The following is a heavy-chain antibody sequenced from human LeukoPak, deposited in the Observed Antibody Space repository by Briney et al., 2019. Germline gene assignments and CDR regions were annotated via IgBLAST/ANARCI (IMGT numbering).Heavy chain of an antibody. CDR1: GFTFSSYA. D-gene: IGHD1-26*01. Sequence: GGSLRLSCAASGFTFSSYAMSWVRQAPGKGLEWVANIKQDGSEKYYVDSVKGRFSISRDNVKNSLYLQMNSLRAEDTAVYYCARDRGGYSAAGQPFDVWGQGTMVAVSS. CDR3: ARDRGGYSAAGQPFDV. CDR2: IKQDGSEK. V-gene: IGHV3-7*01. J-gene: IGHJ3*01.